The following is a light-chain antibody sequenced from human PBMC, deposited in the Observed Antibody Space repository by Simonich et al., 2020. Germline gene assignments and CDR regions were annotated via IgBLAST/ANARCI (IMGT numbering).Light chain of an antibody. V-gene: IGLV2-23*01. CDR1: SSDVGSSNL. CDR2: EGS. Sequence: QSALTQPASVSGPPGQSITISCTGTSSDVGSSNLVSWYQQHPGKDPKLMIYEGSKRPSGVSNRFSGSKAGNTASLTSSGLQAEDEADSYCCSYAGSSTYVVFGGGTKLTVL. J-gene: IGLJ2*01. CDR3: CSYAGSSTYVV.